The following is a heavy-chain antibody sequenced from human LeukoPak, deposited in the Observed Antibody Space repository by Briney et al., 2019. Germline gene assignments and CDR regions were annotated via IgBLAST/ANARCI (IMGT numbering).Heavy chain of an antibody. CDR2: ISGSGGNT. D-gene: IGHD3-16*01. Sequence: GGTLRLSCAASRFTFSSYGMSWVRQAPGKGLEWVSTISGSGGNTYYADSVEGRFTISRDNSKNTLYLQMNSLRAEDTAVYYCAKGLYYFDYWGQGTLVTVSS. V-gene: IGHV3-23*01. CDR3: AKGLYYFDY. CDR1: RFTFSSYG. J-gene: IGHJ4*02.